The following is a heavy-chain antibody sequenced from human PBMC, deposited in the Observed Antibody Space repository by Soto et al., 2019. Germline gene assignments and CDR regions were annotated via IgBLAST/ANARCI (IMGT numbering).Heavy chain of an antibody. J-gene: IGHJ4*02. CDR3: ARSLGNTLSTYFLHS. CDR2: ISGTGGST. D-gene: IGHD1-26*01. V-gene: IGHV3-23*01. CDR1: GFTFSDYS. Sequence: VQLLESGGDLVQPGGSQTLSCAASGFTFSDYSMSWVRQAPGKGLEWVSGISGTGGSTYYADSVKGRFTVSRHNSKNTLYLQMASLWAEDTAVYYCARSLGNTLSTYFLHSWGQGTLVTVSS.